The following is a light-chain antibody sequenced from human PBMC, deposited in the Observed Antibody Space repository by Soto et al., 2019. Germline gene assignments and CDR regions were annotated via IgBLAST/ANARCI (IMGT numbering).Light chain of an antibody. V-gene: IGKV1-39*01. CDR1: QNINTY. J-gene: IGKJ3*01. CDR2: GAS. Sequence: DMQMTQSPSSLSASVGDRVAITCRASQNINTYLNWYQQTPGKAPKLLIYGASTLQNGVPPRFSGSGSGTDFTLTITSPQAEDVATYYYQQNYSFPFTFGPGTKVDIK. CDR3: QQNYSFPFT.